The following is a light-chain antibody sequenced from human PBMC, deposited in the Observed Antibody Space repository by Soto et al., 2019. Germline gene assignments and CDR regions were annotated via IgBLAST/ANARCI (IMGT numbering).Light chain of an antibody. CDR2: DVS. CDR1: SSDVGGYDY. J-gene: IGLJ1*01. V-gene: IGLV2-14*03. Sequence: QSALTQPASVSGSPGQSITISCTGTSSDVGGYDYVSWYQHHPGKDPKLMIYDVSNRPSGVSNRFSGSKSGNTASLTISGLQAEDEADYYCSSYTSSSLYVFGTGTKVTVL. CDR3: SSYTSSSLYV.